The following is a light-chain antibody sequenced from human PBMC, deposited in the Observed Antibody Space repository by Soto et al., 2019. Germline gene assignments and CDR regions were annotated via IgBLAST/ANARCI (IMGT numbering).Light chain of an antibody. CDR1: QSRGSNF. CDR2: ASS. V-gene: IGKV3-20*01. J-gene: IGKJ5*01. CDR3: QLYGISPH. Sequence: EIVLTQSPGTLFLSPGETSTLSSKTSQSRGSNFLAWYQHKPGQAPRLLIYASSNRATGIPDRFSGSASGTDFTLTINRLEPEDFAVYYCQLYGISPHFGQGTRLEIK.